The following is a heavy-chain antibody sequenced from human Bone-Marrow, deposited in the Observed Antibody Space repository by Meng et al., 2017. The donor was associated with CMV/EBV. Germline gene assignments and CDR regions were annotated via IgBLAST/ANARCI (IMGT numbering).Heavy chain of an antibody. CDR1: GGSISSYY. D-gene: IGHD2-21*01. CDR2: IYYSGST. Sequence: SETLSLTCTVSGGSISSYYWSWIRQPPGKGLEWIGYIYYSGSTNYNPSLKGRVTISVDTSKNQFSLKLSSVTAADAAVYYCAGVKPGPYFDYWGQGTLVTVSS. CDR3: AGVKPGPYFDY. V-gene: IGHV4-59*01. J-gene: IGHJ4*02.